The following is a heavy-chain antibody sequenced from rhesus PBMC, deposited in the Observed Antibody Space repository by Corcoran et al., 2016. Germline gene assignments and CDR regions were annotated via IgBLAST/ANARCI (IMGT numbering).Heavy chain of an antibody. D-gene: IGHD6-25*01. J-gene: IGHJ4*01. CDR1: GFTFSDYY. V-gene: IGHV3-184*01. Sequence: EVQLVESGGGLVQPGGSLRLSCAASGFTFSDYYMYWVRQAPGKGLEWVGFIRSKAYGGTAEYAASVKGRVTISRYDSKSIAYLQMSSLKTEDTAVYYGTTGAAAGKKLDYWGQGVLVTVSS. CDR3: TTGAAAGKKLDY. CDR2: IRSKAYGGTA.